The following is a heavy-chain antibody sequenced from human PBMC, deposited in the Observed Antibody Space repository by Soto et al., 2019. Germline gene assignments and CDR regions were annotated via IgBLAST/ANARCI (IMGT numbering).Heavy chain of an antibody. CDR3: ARDKPVVYYYYDRDV. V-gene: IGHV1-69*12. CDR2: IIPIFGTA. CDR1: GGTFSSSA. J-gene: IGHJ6*02. Sequence: QVQLVHSGAEVKKPGSSVKVSCKASGGTFSSSAISWARQAPGQGLEWMGGIIPIFGTANYAPKFQGRVTITADESTSTAYMGLSSLRSEDTAVYYCARDKPVVYYYYDRDVWGHGTTVTVS.